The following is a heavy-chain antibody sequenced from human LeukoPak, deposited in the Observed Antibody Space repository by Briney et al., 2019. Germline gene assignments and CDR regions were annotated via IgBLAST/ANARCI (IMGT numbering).Heavy chain of an antibody. CDR1: GGAISNTSYY. D-gene: IGHD3-10*01. J-gene: IGHJ5*02. CDR2: INHSGST. CDR3: ARDVEDTMVRGVIHWFDP. V-gene: IGHV4-39*07. Sequence: SETLSLTCTVSGGAISNTSYYWGWIRQPPGKGLEWIGEINHSGSTYYNPSLKSRVTISVDTSKNQFSLKLSSVTAADTAVYYCARDVEDTMVRGVIHWFDPWGQGTLVTVSS.